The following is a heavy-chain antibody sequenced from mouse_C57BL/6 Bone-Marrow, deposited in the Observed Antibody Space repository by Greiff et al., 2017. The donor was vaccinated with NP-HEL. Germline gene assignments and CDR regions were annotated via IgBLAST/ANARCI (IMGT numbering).Heavy chain of an antibody. CDR2: IYPRSGNT. CDR3: ARSWNIYDGYY. D-gene: IGHD2-3*01. J-gene: IGHJ2*01. CDR1: GYTFTSYG. V-gene: IGHV1-81*01. Sequence: VQRVESGAELARPGASVKLSCKASGYTFTSYGISWVKQRTGQGLEWIGEIYPRSGNTYYNEKFKGKATLTADKSSSTAYMELRSLTSEDSAVYFCARSWNIYDGYYWGQGTTLTVSS.